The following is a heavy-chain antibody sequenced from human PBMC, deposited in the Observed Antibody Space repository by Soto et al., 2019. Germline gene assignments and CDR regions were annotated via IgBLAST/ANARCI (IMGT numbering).Heavy chain of an antibody. CDR2: INVGNGNT. CDR3: ARDRLLWFGGSPPTYYYYGMDV. V-gene: IGHV1-3*01. D-gene: IGHD3-10*01. Sequence: GASVKVSCKASGYTFTSYAMHWVRQAPGQRLEWMGWINVGNGNTKYSQKFQGRVTITRDTSASTAYMELSSLRSEDTAVYYCARDRLLWFGGSPPTYYYYGMDVWGQGTTVTVSS. J-gene: IGHJ6*02. CDR1: GYTFTSYA.